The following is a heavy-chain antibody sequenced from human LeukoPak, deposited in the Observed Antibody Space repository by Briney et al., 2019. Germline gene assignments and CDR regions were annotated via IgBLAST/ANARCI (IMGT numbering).Heavy chain of an antibody. CDR3: ARLRLRFKSNGDSTSYEAVDI. J-gene: IGHJ3*02. Sequence: SETLSLTCTVSGDSISTYYWSWVRQPPGKGLEWIGYIYHSGNTDYNPSLKSRVIMSTDTSINQISLKLSSVTAADTAVYYCARLRLRFKSNGDSTSYEAVDIWGQGTVVTVSS. CDR2: IYHSGNT. V-gene: IGHV4-59*08. D-gene: IGHD2-21*01. CDR1: GDSISTYY.